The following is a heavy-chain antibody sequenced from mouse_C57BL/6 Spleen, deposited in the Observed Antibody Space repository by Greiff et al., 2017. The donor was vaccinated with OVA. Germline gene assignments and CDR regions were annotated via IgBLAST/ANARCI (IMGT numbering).Heavy chain of an antibody. CDR2: ISSGSSTI. CDR3: ARGYYGSSPPFPY. Sequence: EVKLVESGGGLVKPGGSLKLSCAASGFTFSDYGMHWVRQAPEKGLEWVAYISSGSSTIYYADTVKGRFTISRDNAKNNLFLQMTSLRSEDTAMYYCARGYYGSSPPFPYWGQGTLVTVSA. V-gene: IGHV5-17*01. CDR1: GFTFSDYG. J-gene: IGHJ3*01. D-gene: IGHD1-1*01.